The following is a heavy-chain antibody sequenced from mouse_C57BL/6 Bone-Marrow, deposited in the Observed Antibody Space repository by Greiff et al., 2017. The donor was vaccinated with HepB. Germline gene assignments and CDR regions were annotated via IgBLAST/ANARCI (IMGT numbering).Heavy chain of an antibody. Sequence: VQLQQSGAELVKPGASVKITCKASGYTFTDYYINWVQQRPGQGLEWIGKIGPGSGSTYYNDKFKGKATLTADTSSSTAYIQISSLTSEDSAVYFCAREMGNWDSSFDYWGQGTTLTVSS. CDR2: IGPGSGST. CDR3: AREMGNWDSSFDY. V-gene: IGHV1-77*01. D-gene: IGHD4-1*01. CDR1: GYTFTDYY. J-gene: IGHJ2*01.